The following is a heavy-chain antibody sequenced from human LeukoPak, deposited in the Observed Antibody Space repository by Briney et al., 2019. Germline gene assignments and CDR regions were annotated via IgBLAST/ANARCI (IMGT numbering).Heavy chain of an antibody. V-gene: IGHV3-7*03. CDR3: ARDLPAAGTYYYYGMDV. Sequence: GGSLRLSCAASGFTLSSFWMIWVRQAPGKGLEWVANIKQDGSEKYYVDSVKGRFTISRDNAKNSLYLQMNSLRAEDTAVYYCARDLPAAGTYYYYGMDVWGQGTTVTVSS. CDR2: IKQDGSEK. J-gene: IGHJ6*02. D-gene: IGHD6-13*01. CDR1: GFTLSSFW.